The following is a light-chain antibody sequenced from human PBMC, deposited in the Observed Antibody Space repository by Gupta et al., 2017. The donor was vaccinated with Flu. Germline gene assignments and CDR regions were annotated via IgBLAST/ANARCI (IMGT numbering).Light chain of an antibody. CDR3: QQENKGHPLFT. CDR2: DVS. CDR1: QSVTGN. V-gene: IGKV3D-15*01. Sequence: EIVITQSPATLSVSPGERVALSCRASQSVTGNLDWYQQKPGHAPMPLIYDVSIRAPGVPARFTGSGVGTEFSLTITSRQSEDFEVYFCQQENKGHPLFTFGHGTKVDIK. J-gene: IGKJ3*01.